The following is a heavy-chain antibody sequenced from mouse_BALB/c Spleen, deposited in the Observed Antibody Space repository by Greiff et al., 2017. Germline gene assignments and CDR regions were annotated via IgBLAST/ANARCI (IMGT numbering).Heavy chain of an antibody. Sequence: EVHLVESGGGLVKPGGSLKLSCAASGFAFSSYDMSWVRQTPEKRLEWVAYISSGGGSTYYPDTVKGRFTISRDNAKNTLYLQMSSLKSEDTAMYYCARPVYPYYFDYWGQGTTLTVSS. V-gene: IGHV5-12-1*01. CDR1: GFAFSSYD. CDR3: ARPVYPYYFDY. CDR2: ISSGGGST. J-gene: IGHJ2*01.